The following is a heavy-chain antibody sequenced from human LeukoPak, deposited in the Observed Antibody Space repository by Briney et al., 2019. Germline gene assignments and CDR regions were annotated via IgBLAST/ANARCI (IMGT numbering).Heavy chain of an antibody. V-gene: IGHV1-8*01. J-gene: IGHJ6*02. CDR1: GYTFTSYD. CDR3: ARSQGATTFLSYHYYYGMDV. D-gene: IGHD1-26*01. CDR2: MNPNSGNT. Sequence: ASVKVSCKASGYTFTSYDINWVRQATGQGLEWMGWMNPNSGNTGYAQKFQGRVTMTRNTSISTAYMELSSLRSEDTAVYYCARSQGATTFLSYHYYYGMDVWGQGTTVTVSS.